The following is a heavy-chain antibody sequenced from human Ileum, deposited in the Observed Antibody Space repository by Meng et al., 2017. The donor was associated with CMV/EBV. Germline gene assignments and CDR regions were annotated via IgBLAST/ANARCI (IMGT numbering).Heavy chain of an antibody. Sequence: RLSCVTGGVAFRDHYMNGIRQAPGKGLEWLAYISGSSHDIMYADSVKGQFTISRDNAKSSLYLQMNNLGVEETGVYFCVRDARLASFWGQGTLVTVSS. CDR2: ISGSSHDI. CDR1: GVAFRDHY. CDR3: VRDARLASF. J-gene: IGHJ4*02. D-gene: IGHD2-2*01. V-gene: IGHV3-11*05.